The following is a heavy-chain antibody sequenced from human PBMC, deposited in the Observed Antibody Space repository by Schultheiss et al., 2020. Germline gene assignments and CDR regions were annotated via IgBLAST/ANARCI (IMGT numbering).Heavy chain of an antibody. CDR1: GYSISSYYY. Sequence: SETLSLTCAVSGYSISSYYYWSWIRQPPGKGLEWIGYIYYSGSTHYKPSLKSRVTISVDTSKNQFSLKLSSVTAADTAVYYCARALPDSSGYYYPDGCFDYWGQGTLVTVSS. CDR3: ARALPDSSGYYYPDGCFDY. D-gene: IGHD3-22*01. V-gene: IGHV4-38-2*01. J-gene: IGHJ4*02. CDR2: IYYSGST.